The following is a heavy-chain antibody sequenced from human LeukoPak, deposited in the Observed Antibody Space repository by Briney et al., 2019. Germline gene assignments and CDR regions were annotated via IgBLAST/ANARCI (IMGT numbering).Heavy chain of an antibody. Sequence: GGSLRLSCAASGFTFSSYEMNWVRQAPGKGLEWVSYISSSGSTIYYADSVKGRFTISRDNSKNTLYLQMNSLRAEDTAVYYCASTNVLLWFGESYGAFNYWGQGTLVTVSS. V-gene: IGHV3-48*03. J-gene: IGHJ4*02. CDR3: ASTNVLLWFGESYGAFNY. CDR1: GFTFSSYE. CDR2: ISSSGSTI. D-gene: IGHD3-10*01.